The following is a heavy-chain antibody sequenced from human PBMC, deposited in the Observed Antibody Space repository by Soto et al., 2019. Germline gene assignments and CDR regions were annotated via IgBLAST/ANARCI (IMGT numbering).Heavy chain of an antibody. CDR2: INGRGNYI. CDR1: VLTFSKYT. V-gene: IGHV3-21*01. J-gene: IGHJ4*02. CDR3: VREDGKVGTNSAFDY. D-gene: IGHD1-26*01. Sequence: GGSLRLSCASSVLTFSKYTMNWVRLAAGKGLEWVSSINGRGNYIYYAESVKGRFTISRDNAKNSLYLQMDRLRAEDTALYYCVREDGKVGTNSAFDYWGLGALVTVSS.